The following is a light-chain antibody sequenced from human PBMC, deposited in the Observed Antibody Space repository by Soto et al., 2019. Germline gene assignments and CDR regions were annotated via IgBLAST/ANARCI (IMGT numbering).Light chain of an antibody. Sequence: DIQMTQSPPTLSASVGDRVIITCRASQRMSAWLAWYQQKPGKALTLLIYDASSLENGVPSRFSGSGSGTDFTLTISSLQPNDFATYYCQQYDTYPWTFGQGTKVEIK. CDR3: QQYDTYPWT. CDR1: QRMSAW. CDR2: DAS. J-gene: IGKJ1*01. V-gene: IGKV1-5*01.